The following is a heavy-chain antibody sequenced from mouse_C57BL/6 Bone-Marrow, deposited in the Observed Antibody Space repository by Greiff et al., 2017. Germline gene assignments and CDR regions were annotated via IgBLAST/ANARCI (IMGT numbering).Heavy chain of an antibody. D-gene: IGHD1-2*01. V-gene: IGHV1-39*01. Sequence: VQLKQSGPELVKPGASVKISCKASGYSFTDYNMNWVKQSNGKSLEWIGVINPNYGTTSSNQKFKGKATLTVDQSSSTAYMQLNSLTSEDSAVYYCAREGRGRITTAQQGYFDVWGTGTTVTVSS. J-gene: IGHJ1*03. CDR3: AREGRGRITTAQQGYFDV. CDR2: INPNYGTT. CDR1: GYSFTDYN.